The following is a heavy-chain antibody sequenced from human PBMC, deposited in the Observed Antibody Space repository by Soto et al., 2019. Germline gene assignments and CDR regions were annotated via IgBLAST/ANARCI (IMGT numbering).Heavy chain of an antibody. CDR2: IGGGGVDT. CDR1: GFTFSRYA. D-gene: IGHD3-10*01. J-gene: IGHJ6*02. CDR3: ASKGWFGDSLISYDMDV. V-gene: IGHV3-23*01. Sequence: EVQVSESGGGLVQPGGSLRLSCAASGFTFSRYAMGWFRQPPGKGLEYVSVIGGGGVDTYYADSVKGRFTISRYNSKNTLYLQMNSLRVDDTAVYHCASKGWFGDSLISYDMDVWGHRTTVTISS.